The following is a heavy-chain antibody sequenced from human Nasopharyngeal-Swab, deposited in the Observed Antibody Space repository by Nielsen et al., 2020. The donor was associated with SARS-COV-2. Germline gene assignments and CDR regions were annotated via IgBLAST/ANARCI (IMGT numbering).Heavy chain of an antibody. CDR1: GLTFSSYG. J-gene: IGHJ4*02. CDR3: ARGPYDFWSGYPHYFDY. D-gene: IGHD3-3*01. Sequence: GGSLRLSCAASGLTFSSYGMNWVRQAPGKGLEWVAIIWYDGSNKYYADSVKGRFTISRDNSKNTLYLQMNSLRAEDTAVYYCARGPYDFWSGYPHYFDYWSQGTLVTVSS. CDR2: IWYDGSNK. V-gene: IGHV3-33*01.